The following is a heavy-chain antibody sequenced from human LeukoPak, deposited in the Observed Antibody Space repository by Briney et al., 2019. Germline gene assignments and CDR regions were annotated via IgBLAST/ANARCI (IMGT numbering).Heavy chain of an antibody. V-gene: IGHV4-39*07. J-gene: IGHJ3*02. Sequence: AETLSLTCTVSGGSISSSSYYWGWIHQPPGKGLEWIGSIYYSGSTYYNPSLKSRVTISVDTSKNQSSLKLSSVTAADTAVYYCATGGYSYGYVRVLDDAFDIWGQGTMVTVSS. CDR2: IYYSGST. D-gene: IGHD5-18*01. CDR1: GGSISSSSYY. CDR3: ATGGYSYGYVRVLDDAFDI.